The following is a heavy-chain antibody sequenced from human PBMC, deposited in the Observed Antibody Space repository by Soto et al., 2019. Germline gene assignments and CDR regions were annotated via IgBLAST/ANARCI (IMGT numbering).Heavy chain of an antibody. Sequence: QVQLVQSGAEVKKPGSSVKVSCKASGGTFSSYTISWVRQAPGQGLEWMGRIIPILGIANYSQKFQGRVTITADKSTSTAYMELSSLRSEDTAVYYCARVGSMPIVGALDPWGQGTLVTVSS. V-gene: IGHV1-69*02. CDR3: ARVGSMPIVGALDP. J-gene: IGHJ5*02. CDR2: IIPILGIA. D-gene: IGHD1-26*01. CDR1: GGTFSSYT.